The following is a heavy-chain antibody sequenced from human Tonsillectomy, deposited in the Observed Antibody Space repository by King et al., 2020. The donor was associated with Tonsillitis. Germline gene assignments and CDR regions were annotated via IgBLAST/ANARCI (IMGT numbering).Heavy chain of an antibody. Sequence: VQLQESGPGLVKPSETLSLTCTVSGGSISPYYWSWLRQPPGKRLEYIGYFYYTGSTDYNPSLKSRVTISVDTAKNQFSLRLSSVTAADTAVYYCARRTVLGLVDWFDPWGQGTLVTVSS. CDR1: GGSISPYY. D-gene: IGHD2-15*01. V-gene: IGHV4-59*08. CDR3: ARRTVLGLVDWFDP. CDR2: FYYTGST. J-gene: IGHJ5*02.